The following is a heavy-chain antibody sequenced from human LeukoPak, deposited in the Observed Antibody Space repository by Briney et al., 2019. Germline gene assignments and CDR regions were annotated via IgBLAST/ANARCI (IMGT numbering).Heavy chain of an antibody. Sequence: ASVKVSCKASGGTFSSYAISWVRQAPGQGLEGMGGIIPIFGTANYAQKFQGRVTITADESTSTAYMELSSLRSEDTAVYYCARGPYYDSSGYYQSFDYWGQGTLVTVSS. CDR2: IIPIFGTA. CDR1: GGTFSSYA. CDR3: ARGPYYDSSGYYQSFDY. D-gene: IGHD3-22*01. V-gene: IGHV1-69*13. J-gene: IGHJ4*02.